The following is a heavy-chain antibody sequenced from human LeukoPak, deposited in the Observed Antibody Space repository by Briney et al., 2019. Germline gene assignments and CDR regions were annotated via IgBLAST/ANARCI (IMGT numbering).Heavy chain of an antibody. CDR1: GGSFSGYY. D-gene: IGHD5-18*01. CDR2: IDHSGST. CDR3: ARGRGGYSYGYYYYYMDV. J-gene: IGHJ6*03. Sequence: SETLSLTCAVYGGSFSGYYWSWIRQPPGKGLEWIGEIDHSGSTNYNPSLKSRVTISVDTSKNQFSLKLSSVTAADTAVYYCARGRGGYSYGYYYYYMDVWGKGTTVTVSS. V-gene: IGHV4-34*01.